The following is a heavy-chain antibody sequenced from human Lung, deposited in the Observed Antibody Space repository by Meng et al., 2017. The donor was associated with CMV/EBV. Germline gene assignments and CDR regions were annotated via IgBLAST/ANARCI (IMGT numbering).Heavy chain of an antibody. D-gene: IGHD2-2*01. Sequence: GGSXRLSCAASGFTFSSYSMNWVRQAPGKGLEWVSSISSSSSYIYYADSVKGRFTISRDNAKNSLYLQMNSLRAEDTAVYYCARCQLAEDYYGMDVWGQGXTVTVSS. J-gene: IGHJ6*02. V-gene: IGHV3-21*01. CDR1: GFTFSSYS. CDR2: ISSSSSYI. CDR3: ARCQLAEDYYGMDV.